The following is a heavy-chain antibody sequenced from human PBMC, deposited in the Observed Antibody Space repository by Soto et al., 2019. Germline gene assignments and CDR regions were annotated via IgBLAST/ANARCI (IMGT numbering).Heavy chain of an antibody. D-gene: IGHD3-22*01. CDR2: INPSGGTT. CDR1: GYTFTSYY. J-gene: IGHJ4*02. Sequence: QVQLVQSGAEVKKPGASVKVSCKASGYTFTSYYMHWVRQAPGQGLEWMGIINPSGGTTGYAQNFQGRVTMTRDTSTSTVYMELSSLRSEDTAVYYCARVAQYERSAYSVNPFGYWGQGTLVTVSS. V-gene: IGHV1-46*01. CDR3: ARVAQYERSAYSVNPFGY.